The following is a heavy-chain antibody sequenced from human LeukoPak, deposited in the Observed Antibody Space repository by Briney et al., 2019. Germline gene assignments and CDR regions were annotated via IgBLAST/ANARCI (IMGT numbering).Heavy chain of an antibody. V-gene: IGHV1-2*02. J-gene: IGHJ3*02. CDR1: GYTFTGHY. CDR2: ISPNSGDT. Sequence: ASVKVSCKASGYTFTGHYMQWVRQAPGQGLEWMGWISPNSGDTLHAQKFQGRVTMARDTSINTAYTELSNLRSDDPAVYYCARARQGAGTYAFDIWGQGTMVTVSS. CDR3: ARARQGAGTYAFDI. D-gene: IGHD6-13*01.